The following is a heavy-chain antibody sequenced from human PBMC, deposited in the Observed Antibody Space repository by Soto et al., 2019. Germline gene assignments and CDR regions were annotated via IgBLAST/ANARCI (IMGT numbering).Heavy chain of an antibody. CDR1: GFTFSSHA. V-gene: IGHV3-7*03. J-gene: IGHJ6*02. CDR3: ARSVVVTASRYDYYYYGMDV. Sequence: GGSLRLSCAASGFTFSSHAMNWVRQAPGKGLGWVANRKQDGSEKYYVDSVKGRFTISRDNAKNSLYLQMNSLRAEDTAVYYCARSVVVTASRYDYYYYGMDVWGQGTTVTVSS. CDR2: RKQDGSEK. D-gene: IGHD2-21*02.